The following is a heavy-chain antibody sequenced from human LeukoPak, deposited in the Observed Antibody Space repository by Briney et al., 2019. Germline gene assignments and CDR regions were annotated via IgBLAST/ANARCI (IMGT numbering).Heavy chain of an antibody. CDR2: INPNSGGT. CDR3: ARDPGAVLRYFDWLPERGYFDY. D-gene: IGHD3-9*01. J-gene: IGHJ4*02. CDR1: GYTFTGYY. Sequence: ASVKVSCKASGYTFTGYYMHWVRQPPGQGLEWMGWINPNSGGTNYAQKFQGRVTMTRDTSISTAYMELSRLRSDDTAVYYCARDPGAVLRYFDWLPERGYFDYWGQGTLVTVSS. V-gene: IGHV1-2*02.